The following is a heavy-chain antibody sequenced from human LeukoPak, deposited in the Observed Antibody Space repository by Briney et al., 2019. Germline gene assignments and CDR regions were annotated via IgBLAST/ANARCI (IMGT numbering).Heavy chain of an antibody. CDR2: INPNSGGT. J-gene: IGHJ4*02. D-gene: IGHD5-18*01. Sequence: ASVKVSCKASGYTFTSYYMHWVRQAPGQGLEWMGWINPNSGGTNYAQKFQGRVTMTRDTSISTAYMELSRLRSDDTAVYYCARGSRIAARAAGDTAMGQRPDYWGQGTLVTVSS. CDR3: ARGSRIAARAAGDTAMGQRPDY. V-gene: IGHV1-2*02. CDR1: GYTFTSYY.